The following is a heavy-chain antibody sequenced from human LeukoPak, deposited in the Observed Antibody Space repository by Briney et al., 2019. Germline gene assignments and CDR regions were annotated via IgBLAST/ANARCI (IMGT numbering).Heavy chain of an antibody. V-gene: IGHV1-18*01. CDR3: ARVRGYDILTGYYTYWFDP. CDR1: GYTFTSYG. Sequence: ASVKVSCKASGYTFTSYGISWVRQAPGQGLEWMGWISAYNGNTNYAQKLQGRVTMTTDTSTSTAYMELRSLRSDDTAVYYCARVRGYDILTGYYTYWFDPWGQGTLVTVSS. J-gene: IGHJ5*02. CDR2: ISAYNGNT. D-gene: IGHD3-9*01.